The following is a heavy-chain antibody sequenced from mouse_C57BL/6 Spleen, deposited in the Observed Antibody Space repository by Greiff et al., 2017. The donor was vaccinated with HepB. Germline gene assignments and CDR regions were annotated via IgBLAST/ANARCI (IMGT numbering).Heavy chain of an antibody. V-gene: IGHV5-17*01. CDR2: ISSGSSTI. D-gene: IGHD2-4*01. CDR1: GFTFSDYG. Sequence: EVQVVESGGGLVKPGGSLKLSCAASGFTFSDYGMHWVRQSPEKGLEWVAYISSGSSTIYYADTVKGRFTISRDNAKNTLFLQMTSLRAEDTALYYGASPVSYYDYEGAMDYWGQGTSVTVAS. J-gene: IGHJ4*01. CDR3: ASPVSYYDYEGAMDY.